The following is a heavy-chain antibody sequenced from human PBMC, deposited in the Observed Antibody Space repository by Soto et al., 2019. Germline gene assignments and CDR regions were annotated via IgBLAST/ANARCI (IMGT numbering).Heavy chain of an antibody. Sequence: GGSLRLSCAASGFTVSSNYMSWVRQAPGKGLEWVSVIYSGGSTYYADSVKGRFTISRDNSKNTLYLQMNSLRAEDTAVYYCARDRPYYGSAGGYFDYWGQGTLVTVSS. D-gene: IGHD3-10*01. CDR3: ARDRPYYGSAGGYFDY. CDR1: GFTVSSNY. V-gene: IGHV3-66*01. CDR2: IYSGGST. J-gene: IGHJ4*02.